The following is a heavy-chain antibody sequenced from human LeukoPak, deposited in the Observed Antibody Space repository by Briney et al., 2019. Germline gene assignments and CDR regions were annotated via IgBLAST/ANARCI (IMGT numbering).Heavy chain of an antibody. J-gene: IGHJ4*02. CDR1: GFRFSSYW. Sequence: PGGSLRLSCAASGFRFSSYWMSWVRQAPGKGLEWVANIKEDGSERYYVDSVKGRFTISRDNARNSLSLQMNSLRAEDTAVYYCAKNRWYSFDYWGQGSLVTVSS. V-gene: IGHV3-7*01. CDR2: IKEDGSER. D-gene: IGHD4-23*01. CDR3: AKNRWYSFDY.